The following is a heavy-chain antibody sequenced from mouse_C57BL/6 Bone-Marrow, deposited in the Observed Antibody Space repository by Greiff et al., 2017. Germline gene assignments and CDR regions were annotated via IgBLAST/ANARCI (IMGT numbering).Heavy chain of an antibody. D-gene: IGHD1-1*01. CDR2: FHPYNDDT. Sequence: QVQLKESGAELVKPGASVKMSCKASGYTFTTYPIEWMKQNHGKSLEWIGNFHPYNDDTTYNEKFKGKATLTVEKSSSTVYLELSRITSDDSAVYYCARKRYYCSSPYLDYWGQGTTLTVSS. CDR3: ARKRYYCSSPYLDY. CDR1: GYTFTTYP. J-gene: IGHJ2*01. V-gene: IGHV1-47*01.